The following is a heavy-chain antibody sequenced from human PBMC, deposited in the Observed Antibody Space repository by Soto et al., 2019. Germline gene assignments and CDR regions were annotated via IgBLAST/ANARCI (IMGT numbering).Heavy chain of an antibody. Sequence: LGASLKISCKGSGYSFTRYWIGWVRQKPGKGLEWMGIIYPGDSDTRYSPSFQGQVTISADKSISTAYLQWSSLKASDTAMYYCARLKDYYDSSGYFDYWGQGTLVTVSS. J-gene: IGHJ4*02. CDR1: GYSFTRYW. D-gene: IGHD3-22*01. CDR2: IYPGDSDT. CDR3: ARLKDYYDSSGYFDY. V-gene: IGHV5-51*01.